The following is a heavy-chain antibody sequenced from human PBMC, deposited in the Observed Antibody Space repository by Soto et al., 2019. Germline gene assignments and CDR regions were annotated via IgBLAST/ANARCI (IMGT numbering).Heavy chain of an antibody. CDR2: IYYSGST. V-gene: IGHV4-31*03. J-gene: IGHJ3*02. CDR3: AREGKVAVTGDAFDI. D-gene: IGHD2-15*01. CDR1: GGSISSGGYY. Sequence: SETLSLTCTVSGGSISSGGYYWSWIRQRPGKGLEWIGYIYYSGSTYYNPSLKSRVTISVDTSKNQFSLKLSSVTAADTAVYYCAREGKVAVTGDAFDIWGQGTMVTVSS.